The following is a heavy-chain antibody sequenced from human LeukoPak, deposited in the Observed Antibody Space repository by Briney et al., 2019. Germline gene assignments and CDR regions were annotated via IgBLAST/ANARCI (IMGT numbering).Heavy chain of an antibody. V-gene: IGHV3-53*01. D-gene: IGHD2-2*01. J-gene: IGHJ4*02. Sequence: GGSLRLSCAASGSTVSTNYMSWVRQAPGKGLEWVSIIYNIGTTYYTDSVKGRFAISRDNSKNTLYLQMNSLRAEDTAVYYCARWYCTSTSCYYDYWGQGTLVTVSS. CDR2: IYNIGTT. CDR3: ARWYCTSTSCYYDY. CDR1: GSTVSTNY.